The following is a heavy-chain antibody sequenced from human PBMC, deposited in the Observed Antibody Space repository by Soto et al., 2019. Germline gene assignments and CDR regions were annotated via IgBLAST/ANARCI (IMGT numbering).Heavy chain of an antibody. Sequence: QVQLVQSGAEVKKPGSSVKVSCKASGGTFSSLDINWVRQAPGQGLEWMGGIIPISETTNYAQIFQGRVSIVADKSTRTAYMELSRLRSEDTAVYYCARALLTHSYDSGGYDSYFHAMDVWGQGTPVTVSS. CDR2: IIPISETT. D-gene: IGHD3-22*01. V-gene: IGHV1-69*06. J-gene: IGHJ6*02. CDR3: ARALLTHSYDSGGYDSYFHAMDV. CDR1: GGTFSSLD.